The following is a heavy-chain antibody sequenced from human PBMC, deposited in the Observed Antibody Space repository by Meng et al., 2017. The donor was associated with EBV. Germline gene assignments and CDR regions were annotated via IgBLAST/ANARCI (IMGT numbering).Heavy chain of an antibody. CDR1: GYSLSSFG. Sequence: VQLCLSGAEVKKPGGSVKVSCKASGYSLSSFGISGVRHAPGQGPEWMGWISAYNGDTKYAQKFQGRVTVTTDTSTSTAYMELRSLRRDDTAVYYCARGMRNFNFWGQGTLVTVSS. V-gene: IGHV1-18*01. J-gene: IGHJ4*02. CDR2: ISAYNGDT. CDR3: ARGMRNFNF.